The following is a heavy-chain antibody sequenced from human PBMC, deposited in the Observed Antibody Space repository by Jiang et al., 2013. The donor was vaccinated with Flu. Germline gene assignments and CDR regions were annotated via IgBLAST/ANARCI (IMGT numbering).Heavy chain of an antibody. CDR1: GGSFSDYY. V-gene: IGHV4-34*01. CDR2: INHSGST. Sequence: LLKPSETLSLTCVVSGGSFSDYYWSWVRQPPGKGLEWIGEINHSGSTKYNPSLESRVTISVDTSKIQFSLKLSSVTAADTAVYFCARFSLLRAYSGYPYGMIRGLGSFDTWG. CDR3: ARFSLLRAYSGYPYGMIRGLGSFDT. J-gene: IGHJ4*03. D-gene: IGHD5-12*01.